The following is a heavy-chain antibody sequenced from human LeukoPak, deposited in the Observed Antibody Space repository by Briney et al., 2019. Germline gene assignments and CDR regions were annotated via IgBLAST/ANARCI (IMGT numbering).Heavy chain of an antibody. Sequence: PGRSLRLSCAASGFTFSSYGMHWVRQAPGKGLEWVAVISYDGSNKYYADSVKGRFTISRDNSKNTLYLQMNSLRTEDTAVYYCARDYYETSGYPPEPYDNWGQGTLVTVSS. CDR2: ISYDGSNK. CDR3: ARDYYETSGYPPEPYDN. D-gene: IGHD3-22*01. V-gene: IGHV3-30*03. CDR1: GFTFSSYG. J-gene: IGHJ4*02.